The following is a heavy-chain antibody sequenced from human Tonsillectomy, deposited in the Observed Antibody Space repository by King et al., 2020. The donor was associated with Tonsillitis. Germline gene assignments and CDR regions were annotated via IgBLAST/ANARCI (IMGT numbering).Heavy chain of an antibody. Sequence: TLKESGPTLVKPTQTLTLTCTFSGFSLSTSGVGVGWIRQPPGKALEWLALIYWNDDKRYSPSLKSRLTITKDTSKNQVVLTMTNMDPVDTATYYCALRPRAYYYDSIGYNLFDPWGQGTLVTVSS. J-gene: IGHJ5*02. D-gene: IGHD3-22*01. CDR1: GFSLSTSGVG. V-gene: IGHV2-5*01. CDR3: ALRPRAYYYDSIGYNLFDP. CDR2: IYWNDDK.